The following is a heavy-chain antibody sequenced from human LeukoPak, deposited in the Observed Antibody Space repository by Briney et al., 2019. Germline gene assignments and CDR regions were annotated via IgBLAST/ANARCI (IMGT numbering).Heavy chain of an antibody. Sequence: PGGSLRLSCAASGLTLDDYRMSWVRHAPGKGREWVSGINWNGCRTGYEDSVKGRFTISRDNSKNTLYLQMDRLRAEDTAVYYCAKDPGKNHSPHPLRFFDYWGQGTLVTVSS. CDR3: AKDPGKNHSPHPLRFFDY. V-gene: IGHV3-20*04. D-gene: IGHD5-12*01. J-gene: IGHJ4*02. CDR1: GLTLDDYR. CDR2: INWNGCRT.